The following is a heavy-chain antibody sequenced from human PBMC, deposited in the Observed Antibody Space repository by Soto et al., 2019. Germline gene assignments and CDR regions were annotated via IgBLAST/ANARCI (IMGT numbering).Heavy chain of an antibody. V-gene: IGHV1-46*03. Sequence: QVQLVQSRAEVKKPGASVKVSCKASGYTFTSYYMHWVRQAPGQGLEWMGIMNPSGGSTSYEQKVHGTVTLTRDPSSRRVDMGLSILRAEDTGVYYGASGWVLEWFDSSSVDSWGQGALVTVSS. CDR2: MNPSGGST. D-gene: IGHD3-22*01. CDR1: GYTFTSYY. J-gene: IGHJ4*02. CDR3: ASGWVLEWFDSSSVDS.